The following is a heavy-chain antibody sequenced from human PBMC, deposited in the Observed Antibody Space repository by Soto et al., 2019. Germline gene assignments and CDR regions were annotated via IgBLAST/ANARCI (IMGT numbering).Heavy chain of an antibody. J-gene: IGHJ4*02. V-gene: IGHV2-70*20. Sequence: SGPTLVHPTHPLTLPCTFSGFLLSTGGMCVSWVRQPPGKALEWLALVDWDDDKYYSTSLRTRLTISKDTSKNQMVLTMTHIDHVDTASFYCTRRSKGYPDYWGQGTLVTVSS. CDR1: GFLLSTGGMC. CDR3: TRRSKGYPDY. CDR2: VDWDDDK. D-gene: IGHD5-18*01.